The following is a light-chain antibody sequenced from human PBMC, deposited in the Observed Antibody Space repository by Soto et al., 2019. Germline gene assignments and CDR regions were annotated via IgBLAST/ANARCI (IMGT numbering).Light chain of an antibody. CDR2: AVS. Sequence: IQLTQSPSSLSASVGETVTITCRASQDIDNSLNWYQHKPGKAPKLLVYAVSFLETGVPSRFSGRGSGTVFSLTINSLQSDDFATYYCQQHDGRPTMTFGQGTRXXSK. V-gene: IGKV1-33*01. J-gene: IGKJ5*01. CDR3: QQHDGRPTMT. CDR1: QDIDNS.